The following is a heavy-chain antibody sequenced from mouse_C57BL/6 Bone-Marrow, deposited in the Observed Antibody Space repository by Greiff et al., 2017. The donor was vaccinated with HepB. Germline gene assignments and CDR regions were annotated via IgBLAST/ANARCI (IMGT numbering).Heavy chain of an antibody. V-gene: IGHV2-2*01. D-gene: IGHD1-3*01. CDR3: ARRSGLWYFDV. CDR1: GFSLTSYG. J-gene: IGHJ1*03. Sequence: VKLQESGPGLVQPSQSLSITCTVSGFSLTSYGVHWVRQSPGKGLEWLGVIWSGGSTDYNAAFISRLSISKDNSKSQVFFKMNSLQADDTAIYYCARRSGLWYFDVWGTGTTVTVSS. CDR2: IWSGGST.